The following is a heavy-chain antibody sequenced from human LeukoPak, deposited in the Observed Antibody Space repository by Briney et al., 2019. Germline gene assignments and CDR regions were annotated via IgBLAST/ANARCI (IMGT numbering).Heavy chain of an antibody. D-gene: IGHD2-21*02. V-gene: IGHV1-46*01. J-gene: IGHJ4*02. Sequence: ASVKVSWKASGYTFTSYYMHWVRQAPGQGLEWMGIINPSDGNTGCAQRFQGRVTMTRDTSTSAVYMELNSLTSDDTATYYCAREIPDHCNFNYWGQGTLVTVSS. CDR1: GYTFTSYY. CDR2: INPSDGNT. CDR3: AREIPDHCNFNY.